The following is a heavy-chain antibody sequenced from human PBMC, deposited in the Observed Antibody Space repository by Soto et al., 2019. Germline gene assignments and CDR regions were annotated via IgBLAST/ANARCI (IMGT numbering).Heavy chain of an antibody. CDR1: GFTFSSYS. CDR2: ISSSSSYI. D-gene: IGHD3-9*01. J-gene: IGHJ3*02. V-gene: IGHV3-21*01. Sequence: PGGSLRLSCAASGFTFSSYSMNWVRQAPGKGLEWVSSISSSSSYIYYADSVKGRFTISRDNAKNSLYLQMNSLRAEDTAVYYCARDSYVLRYFDWLPHDAFDIWGQGTMVTV. CDR3: ARDSYVLRYFDWLPHDAFDI.